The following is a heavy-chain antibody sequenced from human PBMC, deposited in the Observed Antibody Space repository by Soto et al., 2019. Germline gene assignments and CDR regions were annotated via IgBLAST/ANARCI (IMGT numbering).Heavy chain of an antibody. CDR3: ARETPSAAAAYYYYGLDV. CDR1: GGTFSSYF. CDR2: IIPVFGTA. J-gene: IGHJ6*02. D-gene: IGHD6-13*01. Sequence: QVQLVQSGAEVKKAGSSVKVSCKVSGGTFSSYFINWVRQAPGQGLEWVGGIIPVFGTASYAEKFQGRVTITADESTSTAYLELSSLRPDDTAVYYCARETPSAAAAYYYYGLDVWGQGTTVTDPS. V-gene: IGHV1-69*01.